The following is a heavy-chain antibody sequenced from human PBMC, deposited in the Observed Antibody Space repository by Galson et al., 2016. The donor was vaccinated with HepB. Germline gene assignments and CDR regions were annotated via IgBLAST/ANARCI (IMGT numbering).Heavy chain of an antibody. V-gene: IGHV3-23*03. CDR1: GFTFNSYA. CDR2: SYADGRT. J-gene: IGHJ6*02. Sequence: SLRLSCAASGFTFNSYAMTWVRQGPGKGLEWLSVSYADGRTYYAESVRGRFTISRDNSKNTLFLQMNNLSAEDTAVYYCARDPGFRNGMNVWGQGTTVTVSS. CDR3: ARDPGFRNGMNV.